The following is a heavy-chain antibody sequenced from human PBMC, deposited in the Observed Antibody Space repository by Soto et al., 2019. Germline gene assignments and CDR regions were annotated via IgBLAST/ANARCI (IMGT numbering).Heavy chain of an antibody. J-gene: IGHJ4*02. CDR1: GFTFSSYA. CDR2: ISYDGSNK. CDR3: ARETEALDY. Sequence: GGSLRLSCAASGFTFSSYAMHWVRRAPGKGLEWVAVISYDGSNKYYADSVKGRFTISRDNSKNTLYLQMNSLRTEDTAVYYCARETEALDYRGQGIRVTVAS. V-gene: IGHV3-30-3*01.